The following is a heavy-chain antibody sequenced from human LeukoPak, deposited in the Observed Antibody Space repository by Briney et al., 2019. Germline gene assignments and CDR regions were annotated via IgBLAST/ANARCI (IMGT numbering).Heavy chain of an antibody. CDR3: ARGATTDYYDSSGYHIDY. J-gene: IGHJ4*02. Sequence: GGSLRLSCAASGFTFSSFPMHWVRQAPGKGLEWVAVISYDGSNKYYADSVKGRFTISRDNSKNTLYLQMNSLRAEDTAVYYCARGATTDYYDSSGYHIDYWGQGTLVTVSS. CDR1: GFTFSSFP. V-gene: IGHV3-30-3*01. CDR2: ISYDGSNK. D-gene: IGHD3-22*01.